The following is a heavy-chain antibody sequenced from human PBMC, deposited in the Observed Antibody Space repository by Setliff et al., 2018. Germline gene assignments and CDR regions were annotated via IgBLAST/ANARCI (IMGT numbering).Heavy chain of an antibody. CDR1: GFTFNNYA. CDR3: ARDHGELGQERRTHFFRH. V-gene: IGHV3-48*01. J-gene: IGHJ1*01. Sequence: GGSLRLSCAASGFTFNNYAMSWVRQAPGKRLEWVSYISFSSSTIYYADSVKGRFTISRDNAKNSLYLQMNSLRAEDTAVYYCARDHGELGQERRTHFFRHWGQGTLVTVSS. CDR2: ISFSSSTI. D-gene: IGHD1-1*01.